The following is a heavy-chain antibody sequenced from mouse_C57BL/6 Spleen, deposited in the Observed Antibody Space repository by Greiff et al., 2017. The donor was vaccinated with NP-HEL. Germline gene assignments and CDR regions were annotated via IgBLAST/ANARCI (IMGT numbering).Heavy chain of an antibody. J-gene: IGHJ2*01. CDR3: ARSLYGSSYPDY. CDR2: IHPNSGST. V-gene: IGHV1-64*01. CDR1: GYTFTSYW. Sequence: QVQLQQPGAELVKPGASVKLSCKASGYTFTSYWMHWVKQRPGQGLEWIGMIHPNSGSTNYNEKFKSKATLTVDKSSSTAYMPLSSLTSEDSAVYYCARSLYGSSYPDYWGQGTTLTVSS. D-gene: IGHD1-1*01.